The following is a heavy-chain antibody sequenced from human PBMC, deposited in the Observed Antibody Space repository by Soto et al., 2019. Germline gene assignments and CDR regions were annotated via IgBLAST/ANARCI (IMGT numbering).Heavy chain of an antibody. CDR2: IYPGDSDT. CDR3: ARLNDRRITTFGVGISAGGMDV. J-gene: IGHJ6*02. D-gene: IGHD3-3*01. Sequence: GESLKISCKGSGYSFTSYWIGWVRQMPGKGLEWMGIIYPGDSDTRYSPSFQGQVTISADKSISTAYLQWSSLKASDTAMYYCARLNDRRITTFGVGISAGGMDVWGQGTTVTVSS. CDR1: GYSFTSYW. V-gene: IGHV5-51*01.